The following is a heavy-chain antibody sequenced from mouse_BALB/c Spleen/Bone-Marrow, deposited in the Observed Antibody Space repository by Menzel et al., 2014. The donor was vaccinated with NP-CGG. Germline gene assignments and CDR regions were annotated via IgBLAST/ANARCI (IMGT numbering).Heavy chain of an antibody. CDR1: GFDFSGYW. D-gene: IGHD1-1*01. Sequence: EVKLMESGGGLVQPGRSLKLSCAASGFDFSGYWMSWVRQAPGKGLEWIGEINPDSSTINYTPSLKDKFIISRDNAKNTLYLQMSKVRSEDTALYYCARLGYYGLMAYWGQGTSVTASS. CDR2: INPDSSTI. V-gene: IGHV4-1*02. J-gene: IGHJ4*01. CDR3: ARLGYYGLMAY.